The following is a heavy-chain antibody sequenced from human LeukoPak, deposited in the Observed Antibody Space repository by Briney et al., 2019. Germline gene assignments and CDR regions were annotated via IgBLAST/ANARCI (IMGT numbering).Heavy chain of an antibody. CDR3: ARDPFSSSTSCYNY. J-gene: IGHJ4*02. D-gene: IGHD2-2*01. CDR1: GCSISSLAYY. V-gene: IGHV4-61*09. CDR2: IYTSGST. Sequence: PSETLSLTCTVSGCSISSLAYYWSWIRQPAGKGLEWIGHIYTSGSTNYNPSLESRVTISLDTSKNQFSLKLSSVTAADTAVYYCARDPFSSSTSCYNYWGQGTLVTVSS.